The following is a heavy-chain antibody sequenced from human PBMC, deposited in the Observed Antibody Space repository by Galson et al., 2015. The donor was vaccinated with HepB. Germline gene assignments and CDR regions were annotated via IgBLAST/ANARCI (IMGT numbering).Heavy chain of an antibody. CDR1: GFTFSSYA. CDR3: ARVSGYSSGWYLKDPVGGGMDV. D-gene: IGHD6-19*01. J-gene: IGHJ6*02. V-gene: IGHV3-30-3*01. CDR2: ISYDGSNK. Sequence: SLRLSSAASGFTFSSYAMHWVRQAPGKGLEWVAVISYDGSNKYYADSVKGRFTISRDNSKNTLYLQMNSLRAEDTAVYYCARVSGYSSGWYLKDPVGGGMDVWGQGTTVTVSS.